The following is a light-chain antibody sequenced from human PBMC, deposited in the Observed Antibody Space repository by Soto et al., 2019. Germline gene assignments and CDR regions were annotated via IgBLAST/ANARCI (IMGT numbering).Light chain of an antibody. J-gene: IGKJ1*01. CDR3: QQYNSGPRT. CDR1: QGISIH. V-gene: IGKV1-9*01. Sequence: DILLTQSPSILSASVGERTTISCRASQGISIHLAWYQQKPGKAPRLLIYGATTWASGIPARFSGSGSGTEFTLTISSLQSEDFAAYYCQQYNSGPRTFGRGTKVDIK. CDR2: GAT.